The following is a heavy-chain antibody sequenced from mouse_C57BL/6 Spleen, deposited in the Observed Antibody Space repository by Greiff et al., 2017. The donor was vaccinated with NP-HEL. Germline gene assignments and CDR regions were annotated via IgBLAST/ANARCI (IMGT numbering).Heavy chain of an antibody. Sequence: QVQLQQPGTELVKPGASVKLSCKASGYTFTSYWMHWVKQRPGQGLEWIGNINPSNGGTNYNEKFKSKATLTVDKSSSTAYMQLSSLTSKASAVYYCAREGTTPRGFDVWGTGTTVTVSS. CDR2: INPSNGGT. CDR3: AREGTTPRGFDV. CDR1: GYTFTSYW. V-gene: IGHV1-53*01. J-gene: IGHJ1*03. D-gene: IGHD1-1*01.